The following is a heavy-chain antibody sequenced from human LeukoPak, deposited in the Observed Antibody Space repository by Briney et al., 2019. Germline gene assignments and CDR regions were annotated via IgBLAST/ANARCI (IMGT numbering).Heavy chain of an antibody. Sequence: SETLSLTCTVSGGSISSYYWSWIRQPPGKGLEWIGYIYYSGSTNYNPSLKSRVTISVDTSKNQFSLKLSSETAADTAVYYCAREVVVVPAAENWFGPWGQGTLVTVSS. V-gene: IGHV4-59*01. CDR3: AREVVVVPAAENWFGP. J-gene: IGHJ5*02. D-gene: IGHD2-2*01. CDR1: GGSISSYY. CDR2: IYYSGST.